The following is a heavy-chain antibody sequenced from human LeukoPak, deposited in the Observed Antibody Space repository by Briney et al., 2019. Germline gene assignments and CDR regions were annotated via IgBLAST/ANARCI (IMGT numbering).Heavy chain of an antibody. Sequence: GGSLRLSCAASGFKFTTNPMSWVRQAPGKGLEWVSGISGSGEGTYYIDSVKGRFTISRDNSKNTLYLQMNNLRAEDTAVYFCAKEIISIDCWGQGTLVTVSS. CDR1: GFKFTTNP. CDR2: ISGSGEGT. D-gene: IGHD3-10*01. CDR3: AKEIISIDC. J-gene: IGHJ4*02. V-gene: IGHV3-23*01.